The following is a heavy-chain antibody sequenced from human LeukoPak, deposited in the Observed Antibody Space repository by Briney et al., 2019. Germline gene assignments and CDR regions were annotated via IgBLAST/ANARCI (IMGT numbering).Heavy chain of an antibody. Sequence: PGGSLRLSCVVSGFTVSTNSMTWVRQAPGKGLEWVSVIYSGDTTFYADSEKGRFIISRDSSKNTLYLQMNTLRAEDTAVYYCARVLGNYYESWFDPWGQGALVTVSS. V-gene: IGHV3-53*01. CDR2: IYSGDTT. D-gene: IGHD3-10*01. CDR1: GFTVSTNS. J-gene: IGHJ5*02. CDR3: ARVLGNYYESWFDP.